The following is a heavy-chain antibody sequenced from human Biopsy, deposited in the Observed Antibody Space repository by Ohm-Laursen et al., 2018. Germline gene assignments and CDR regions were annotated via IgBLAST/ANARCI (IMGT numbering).Heavy chain of an antibody. Sequence: GTLSLTCAVSGVSITAYYWSWIRQPPGKGLECIGNIHHSGSTNYNPSLKSRVNISVDTSKNQFSLKLNSVTAADTAVYYCARDYDTSGYYYVSWGQGTLVTVS. V-gene: IGHV4-4*09. J-gene: IGHJ5*02. CDR1: GVSITAYY. D-gene: IGHD3-22*01. CDR2: IHHSGST. CDR3: ARDYDTSGYYYVS.